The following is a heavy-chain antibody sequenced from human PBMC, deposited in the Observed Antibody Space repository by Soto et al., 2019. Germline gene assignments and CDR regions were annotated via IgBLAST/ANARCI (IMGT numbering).Heavy chain of an antibody. V-gene: IGHV4-39*01. J-gene: IGHJ6*02. CDR2: IYYSGST. CDR1: GGSISSSSYY. Sequence: SETPSLTCTVSGGSISSSSYYWGWIRQPPGKGLEWIGSIYYSGSTYYNPSLKSRVTISVDTSKNQFSLKLSSVTAADTAVYYCARRAVATTVLYYYYGMDVWGQGTTLTVSS. CDR3: ARRAVATTVLYYYYGMDV. D-gene: IGHD5-12*01.